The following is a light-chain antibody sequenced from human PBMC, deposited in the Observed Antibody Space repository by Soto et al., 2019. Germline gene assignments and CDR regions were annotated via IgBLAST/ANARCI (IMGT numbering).Light chain of an antibody. CDR3: SLYTSSSTVV. V-gene: IGLV2-18*01. J-gene: IGLJ2*01. Sequence: QAVVTQPPSVSGSPGQSVTISCTGTSSDVGSYNRVSWYQQPPGTAPKLMIYEVSNRPSGVPDRFSGSKSGNTASLTISGLQAEDEADYYCSLYTSSSTVVFGGGTKVTVL. CDR1: SSDVGSYNR. CDR2: EVS.